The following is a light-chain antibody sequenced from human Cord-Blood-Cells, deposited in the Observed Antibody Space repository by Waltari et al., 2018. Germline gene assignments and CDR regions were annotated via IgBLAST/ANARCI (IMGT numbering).Light chain of an antibody. CDR2: DAS. V-gene: IGKV3-11*01. J-gene: IGKJ1*01. Sequence: EIVLTQSPATLSLSPGERATLSCRASQSVSSYLAWYQQKPGQAPRLHIYDASNRATGIPARFSGSGSGTDFTLTISSLEPEDFAVYYCQQRSNWTFGQGTKVEIK. CDR1: QSVSSY. CDR3: QQRSNWT.